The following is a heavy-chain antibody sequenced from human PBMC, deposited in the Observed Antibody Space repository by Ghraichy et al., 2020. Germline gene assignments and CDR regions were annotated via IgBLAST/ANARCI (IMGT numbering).Heavy chain of an antibody. D-gene: IGHD3-22*01. J-gene: IGHJ4*02. Sequence: ASVKVSCKASGYTFTGYYMHWVRQAPGQGLEWMGWINPNSGGTNYAQKFQGWVTMTRDTSISTAYMELSRLRSDDTAVYYCARVDYDSSGFALGDWGQGTLVTVSS. CDR3: ARVDYDSSGFALGD. V-gene: IGHV1-2*04. CDR1: GYTFTGYY. CDR2: INPNSGGT.